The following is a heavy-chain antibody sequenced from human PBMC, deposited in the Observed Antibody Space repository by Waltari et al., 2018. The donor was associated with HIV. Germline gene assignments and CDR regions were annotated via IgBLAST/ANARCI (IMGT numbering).Heavy chain of an antibody. CDR2: IVPTSDKP. Sequence: QVQLLQSGAEVRKPGSAVPVPSKPSGGAFATNSIHCVRQAPGQGLEWMGRIVPTSDKPNYAQKSQGRVTITADRSTGTVYLEVTNLRPADTAIYYCATARETMGVDFDYWGQGTLITVSS. CDR1: GGAFATNS. J-gene: IGHJ4*02. D-gene: IGHD3-10*01. V-gene: IGHV1-69*02. CDR3: ATARETMGVDFDY.